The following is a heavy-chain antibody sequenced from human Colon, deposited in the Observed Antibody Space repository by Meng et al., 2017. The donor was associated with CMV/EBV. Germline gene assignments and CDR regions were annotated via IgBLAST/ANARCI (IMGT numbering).Heavy chain of an antibody. CDR2: IKQDGSEK. CDR1: GCSFNDYS. Sequence: GGSLSLSCAASGCSFNDYSMSWVRQAPGKGLEWVANIKQDGSEKYYVDSVKGRFTISRDNAKNSLYLQMNSLRAEDTAVYYCARDDFWSGYYMGKNYFDYWGQGTLVTVSS. D-gene: IGHD3-3*01. CDR3: ARDDFWSGYYMGKNYFDY. J-gene: IGHJ4*02. V-gene: IGHV3-7*01.